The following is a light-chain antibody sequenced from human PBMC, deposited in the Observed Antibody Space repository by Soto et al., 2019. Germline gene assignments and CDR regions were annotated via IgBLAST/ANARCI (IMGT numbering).Light chain of an antibody. CDR2: ANN. V-gene: IGLV1-40*01. J-gene: IGLJ2*01. CDR1: SSNIGAGYD. Sequence: QSVLTQPPSVSGAPGQRVTISCTGSSSNIGAGYDVHWYQQIPGTAPKLLIYANNNRPSGVPVRFSGSKSGTSASLAITGLQAEDEADYYCQSYDSRLTVVFGGGTKLTGL. CDR3: QSYDSRLTVV.